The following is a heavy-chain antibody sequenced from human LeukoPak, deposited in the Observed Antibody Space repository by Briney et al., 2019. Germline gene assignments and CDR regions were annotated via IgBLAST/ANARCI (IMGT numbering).Heavy chain of an antibody. J-gene: IGHJ4*02. Sequence: PGGSLRLSCAASGFTFSSYWMSWVRQAPGKGLEWVSVIYSGGSTYYADSVKGRFTISRDNSKNTLYLQMNSLRAEDTAVYYCARDRGEYYYGSGSYFEIYWGQGTLVTVSS. V-gene: IGHV3-66*01. CDR2: IYSGGST. CDR3: ARDRGEYYYGSGSYFEIY. CDR1: GFTFSSYW. D-gene: IGHD3-10*01.